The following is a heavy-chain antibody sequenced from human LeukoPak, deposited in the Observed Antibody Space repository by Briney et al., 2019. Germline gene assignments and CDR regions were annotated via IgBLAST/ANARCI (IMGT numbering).Heavy chain of an antibody. D-gene: IGHD6-13*01. V-gene: IGHV4-34*01. CDR3: ARGLPSSSWYPYYYYMDV. CDR1: GGSFSGYY. J-gene: IGHJ6*03. CDR2: INHSGST. Sequence: SETLSLTCAVYGGSFSGYYWSWIRQPPGKGLEWIGEINHSGSTNYNPSLKSRVTISVDTSKNQFSLKLSSVTAADTAVYYCARGLPSSSWYPYYYYMDVWGKGTTVTVYS.